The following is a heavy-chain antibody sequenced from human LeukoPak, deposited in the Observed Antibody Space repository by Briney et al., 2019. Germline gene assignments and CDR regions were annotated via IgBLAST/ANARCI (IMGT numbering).Heavy chain of an antibody. D-gene: IGHD2/OR15-2a*01. V-gene: IGHV3-21*01. CDR1: GFSFSTYN. Sequence: GGSLRLSCAASGFSFSTYNMNWVRQAPGKGLEWVSSISSSSDYIYYADSVKGRFTISRDNAKNSLYLQMKSLRAEDTAVYYCARGKTSQNIVTRKTYNWFDPWGQGTLVTVSS. CDR3: ARGKTSQNIVTRKTYNWFDP. J-gene: IGHJ5*02. CDR2: ISSSSDYI.